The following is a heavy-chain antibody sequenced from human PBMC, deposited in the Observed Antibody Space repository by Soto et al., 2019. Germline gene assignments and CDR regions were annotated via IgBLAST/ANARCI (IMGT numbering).Heavy chain of an antibody. D-gene: IGHD4-17*01. Sequence: QVQLQQWGAGLLKPSETLSLTCAVYGGSFSGYYWSWIRQPPGKGLEWIGEINHSGSTNYNPSLKSRVTISLETSKNQFSLKLSSVTAADTAVYYCARHYGDGWFDPWGQGTLVTVSS. CDR3: ARHYGDGWFDP. J-gene: IGHJ5*02. V-gene: IGHV4-34*01. CDR1: GGSFSGYY. CDR2: INHSGST.